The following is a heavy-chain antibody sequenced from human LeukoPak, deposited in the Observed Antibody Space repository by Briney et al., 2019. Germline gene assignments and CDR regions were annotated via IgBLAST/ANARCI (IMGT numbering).Heavy chain of an antibody. Sequence: SETLSLTCAVSGGSISSGGYSWSWIRQPAGKGLEWIGYIYHSGSTYYNPSLKSRVTISVDRSKNQFSLKLSSVTAADTAVYYCARAMGRWLQFAGGFDYWGQGTLVTVSS. CDR1: GGSISSGGYS. J-gene: IGHJ4*02. CDR3: ARAMGRWLQFAGGFDY. V-gene: IGHV4-30-2*01. CDR2: IYHSGST. D-gene: IGHD5-24*01.